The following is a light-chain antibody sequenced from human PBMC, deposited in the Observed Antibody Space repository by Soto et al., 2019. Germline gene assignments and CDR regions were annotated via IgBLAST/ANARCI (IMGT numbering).Light chain of an antibody. J-gene: IGKJ4*01. CDR2: KAS. Sequence: EIHMTQSPSTRSGSVGERGIITWXASQSISSWLAWYQQKPGKAPKLLIYKASSLESGVPSRFSGSGSGTEFTLTISSLQPDDFATYYCQQYNSYPLTFGGGTKVDIK. V-gene: IGKV1-5*03. CDR1: QSISSW. CDR3: QQYNSYPLT.